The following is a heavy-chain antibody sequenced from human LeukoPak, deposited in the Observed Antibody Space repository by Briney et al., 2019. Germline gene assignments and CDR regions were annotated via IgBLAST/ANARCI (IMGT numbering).Heavy chain of an antibody. CDR2: IKQDGSEE. Sequence: GGSLILSCAASRFQFSNYWMSWVRQAPGKGLEWVANIKQDGSEEYYVDSVKGRFTISRDNAENSLFLQMNSLTAEDTAVYYCARDPYSGSYGAFDIWGQGTMVTVS. V-gene: IGHV3-7*05. CDR3: ARDPYSGSYGAFDI. CDR1: RFQFSNYW. D-gene: IGHD1-26*01. J-gene: IGHJ3*02.